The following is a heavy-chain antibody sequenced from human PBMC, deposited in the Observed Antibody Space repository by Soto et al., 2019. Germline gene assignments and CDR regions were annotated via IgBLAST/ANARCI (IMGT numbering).Heavy chain of an antibody. D-gene: IGHD6-19*01. CDR1: GFTFSNAW. CDR2: IKKKGDGGTT. J-gene: IGHJ4*02. V-gene: IGHV3-15*07. Sequence: EVQLVESGGGLVKPGGSLRLSCAASGFTFSNAWMNWVRQAPGKGLEWVGRIKKKGDGGTTDYAAPVKGRFTISRDDSKNTLYLQMNSLKTEDTAGYYCTTSLIAVTGDFDYWGQGTLVTVSS. CDR3: TTSLIAVTGDFDY.